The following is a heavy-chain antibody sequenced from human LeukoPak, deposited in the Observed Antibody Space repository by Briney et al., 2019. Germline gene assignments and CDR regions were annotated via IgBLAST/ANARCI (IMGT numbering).Heavy chain of an antibody. V-gene: IGHV4-38-2*02. CDR3: ARDEWDLDY. D-gene: IGHD1-26*01. Sequence: PSETLSLTCAVSGYSISSGYYWGWIRQPPGKGLEWIGSIYHSGSTYYNPSLKSRVTISVDTSKNQFSLKLSSVTVADTAVYYCARDEWDLDYWGQGTLVTVSS. CDR2: IYHSGST. CDR1: GYSISSGYY. J-gene: IGHJ4*02.